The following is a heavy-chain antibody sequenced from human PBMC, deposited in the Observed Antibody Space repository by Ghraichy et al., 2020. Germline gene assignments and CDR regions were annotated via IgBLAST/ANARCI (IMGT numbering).Heavy chain of an antibody. CDR3: ARVHRYCSGTSCFVFDY. V-gene: IGHV3-48*02. J-gene: IGHJ4*02. D-gene: IGHD2-2*01. CDR2: INNDSRDI. Sequence: SYINNDSRDIYYADSVKGRFTISRDNAQNSLYLQMSSLRDEDTAVYYCARVHRYCSGTSCFVFDYWGQGGLVTVSS.